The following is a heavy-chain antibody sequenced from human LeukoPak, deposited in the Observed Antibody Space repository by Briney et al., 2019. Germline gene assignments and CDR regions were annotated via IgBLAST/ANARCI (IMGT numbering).Heavy chain of an antibody. V-gene: IGHV4-39*01. J-gene: IGHJ5*02. Sequence: PSETLSLTCTVSGGSISTSYYYWGWIRQPPGKGLEWIGNIHNSESTYYNPSLKSRVTISVDTSKNQFSLQLSSVTPEDTAVYYCAGGYSSGGKWFDPWGQGTLVTVSS. D-gene: IGHD6-19*01. CDR1: GGSISTSYYY. CDR3: AGGYSSGGKWFDP. CDR2: IHNSEST.